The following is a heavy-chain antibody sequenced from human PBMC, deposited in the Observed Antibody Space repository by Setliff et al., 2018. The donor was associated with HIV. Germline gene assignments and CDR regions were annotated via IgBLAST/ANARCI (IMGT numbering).Heavy chain of an antibody. Sequence: SLKISCKGSGYSFTNYWIGWVRQMPGKGLEWMGIIYPGDAKYRKSPSFQGQVTISVDKSISTAYLQWRSLKASDTAMYYCARLKLVAVGDPPEAFDIWGQGTMVTVSS. J-gene: IGHJ3*02. V-gene: IGHV5-51*01. CDR1: GYSFTNYW. CDR3: ARLKLVAVGDPPEAFDI. CDR2: IYPGDAKY. D-gene: IGHD3-16*01.